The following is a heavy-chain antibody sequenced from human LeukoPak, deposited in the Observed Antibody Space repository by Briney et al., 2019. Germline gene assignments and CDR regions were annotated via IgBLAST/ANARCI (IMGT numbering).Heavy chain of an antibody. CDR3: ARQRFLEWLSAFDI. J-gene: IGHJ3*02. Sequence: PGGSLRLSCAASGFTFSSYWMSWVRQAPGKGLEWVANIKQDGSEKYYVDSVKGRFTISRDNAKNSLYLQMNSLRAEDTAVYYCARQRFLEWLSAFDIWGQGTMVTVSS. D-gene: IGHD3-3*01. CDR1: GFTFSSYW. V-gene: IGHV3-7*01. CDR2: IKQDGSEK.